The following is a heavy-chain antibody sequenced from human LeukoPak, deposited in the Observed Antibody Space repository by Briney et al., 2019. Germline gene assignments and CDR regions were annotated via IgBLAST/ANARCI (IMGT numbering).Heavy chain of an antibody. CDR2: ISAYNGNT. CDR1: GYTFTSYG. CDR3: ARVRRLDHDSSGYYYVDY. J-gene: IGHJ4*02. Sequence: ASVKVSCKASGYTFTSYGISWVRQAPGQGLEWMGWISAYNGNTNYAQKLQGRVTMTTDTSTSTAYMELRSLRSDDTAVYYCARVRRLDHDSSGYYYVDYWGQGTLVTVSS. V-gene: IGHV1-18*01. D-gene: IGHD3-22*01.